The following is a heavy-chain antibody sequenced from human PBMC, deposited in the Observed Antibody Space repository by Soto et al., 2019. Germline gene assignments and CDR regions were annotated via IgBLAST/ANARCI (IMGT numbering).Heavy chain of an antibody. CDR1: GYTFSNYG. D-gene: IGHD2-2*01. J-gene: IGHJ3*02. CDR3: AGVLGYASSWGRHSAFDI. V-gene: IGHV1-18*01. CDR2: ISAYTRNT. Sequence: QVHLVQSGAEVTEPGASVKVYCKASGYTFSNYGVSWVRQAPGQRLEWMGWISAYTRNTNYAQMVQGRVNMTTETSTSTAYMELRRLTSDDTAVYYCAGVLGYASSWGRHSAFDIWGQGTMVTVSS.